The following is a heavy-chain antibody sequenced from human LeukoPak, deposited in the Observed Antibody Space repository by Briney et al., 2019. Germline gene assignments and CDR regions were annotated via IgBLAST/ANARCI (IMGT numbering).Heavy chain of an antibody. CDR1: GGSISSYY. D-gene: IGHD6-25*01. V-gene: IGHV4-59*01. CDR3: ARAVAAIDY. CDR2: IYYSGST. J-gene: IGHJ4*02. Sequence: SQSLSLTCTVSGGSISSYYWSWIRQPPGKGLEWIGYIYYSGSTNYNPSLKSRVTISVDTSKNQFSLKLSSVTAADTAVYYCARAVAAIDYWGQGTLVTVSS.